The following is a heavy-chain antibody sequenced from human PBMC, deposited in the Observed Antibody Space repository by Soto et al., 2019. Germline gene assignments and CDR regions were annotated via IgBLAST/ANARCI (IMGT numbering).Heavy chain of an antibody. J-gene: IGHJ4*02. Sequence: QVQLQESGPGLVKPSQTLSLSCTVSGGSLSSGGYYWSWIRQHPGKGLEWMGSINYSGSTYYNPSLKSRVTISVDTSQNQFSLKLSSVTAADTAVYYCARDTQRGYSGYFDSWGQGTLVTVSS. CDR2: INYSGST. D-gene: IGHD5-12*01. V-gene: IGHV4-31*03. CDR1: GGSLSSGGYY. CDR3: ARDTQRGYSGYFDS.